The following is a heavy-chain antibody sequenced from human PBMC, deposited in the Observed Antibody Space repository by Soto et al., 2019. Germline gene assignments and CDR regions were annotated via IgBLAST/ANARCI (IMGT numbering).Heavy chain of an antibody. CDR1: GFVFGDYE. J-gene: IGHJ4*02. CDR2: IRTNSRGATT. V-gene: IGHV3-49*03. CDR3: TRGVVIGY. Sequence: EVQVVESGGGLVQPGRSLRLSCTTSGFVFGDYEMSWFRQAPGKGLEWVGFIRTNSRGATTEYAASVRGRFTISRDDSKSVAYLQMNSLKIEDTAVYYCTRGVVIGYWGQVTLVTVSS.